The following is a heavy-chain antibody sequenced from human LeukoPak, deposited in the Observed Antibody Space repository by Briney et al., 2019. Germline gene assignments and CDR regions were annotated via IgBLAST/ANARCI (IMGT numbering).Heavy chain of an antibody. CDR1: GFTFSSYV. J-gene: IGHJ4*02. V-gene: IGHV3-30*18. Sequence: GRSLRLSCAASGFTFSSYVMHWVRQAPGKGLEWVAVISYDGSNKYYADSVKGRSTISRDNSKNTLYLQMNSLRAEDTAVYYCANVDYWGQGTLVTVSS. CDR2: ISYDGSNK. CDR3: ANVDY.